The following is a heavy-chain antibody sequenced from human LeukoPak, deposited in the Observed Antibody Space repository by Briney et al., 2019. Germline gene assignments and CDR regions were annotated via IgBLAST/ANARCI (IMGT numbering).Heavy chain of an antibody. CDR1: GFTFSNYA. V-gene: IGHV3-30-3*01. CDR2: ISSDGSKK. J-gene: IGHJ6*03. CDR3: VCGVPAAIPSYYYYMDV. D-gene: IGHD2-2*02. Sequence: PGGSLRLSCAASGFTFSNYAMHWVRQAPGKGLEWAAVISSDGSKKYYADSVRGRFTISRDNSKNTLYLQMNSLRSEDTAVYYCVCGVPAAIPSYYYYMDVWGKGTTVTVSS.